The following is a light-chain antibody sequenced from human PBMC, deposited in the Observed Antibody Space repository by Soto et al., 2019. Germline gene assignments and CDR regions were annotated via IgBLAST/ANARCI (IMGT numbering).Light chain of an antibody. CDR2: AAS. Sequence: IQLTQSPSSLSASIGDRVTITCRASQDISYCLAWYQQKPGKAPKLLIYAASTLQSGVPSRFSGSGSGTDFTLTISSLQPEDFAAYFCQQLNSYPLTFGQGTRLEIK. J-gene: IGKJ5*01. CDR1: QDISYC. CDR3: QQLNSYPLT. V-gene: IGKV1-9*01.